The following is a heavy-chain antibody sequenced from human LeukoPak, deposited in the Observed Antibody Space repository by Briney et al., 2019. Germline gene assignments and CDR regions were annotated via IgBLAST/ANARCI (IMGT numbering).Heavy chain of an antibody. J-gene: IGHJ1*01. Sequence: PSGGSLRLSCAASGFTFSSYWMSWVRQAPGKGLGWVANIKQDGSEKYYVDSVKGRFTISRDNAKNSLYLQMNSLRAEDTAVYYCARDLPDYYDSSGYPEYFQHWGQGTLVTVSS. CDR2: IKQDGSEK. D-gene: IGHD3-22*01. CDR1: GFTFSSYW. V-gene: IGHV3-7*01. CDR3: ARDLPDYYDSSGYPEYFQH.